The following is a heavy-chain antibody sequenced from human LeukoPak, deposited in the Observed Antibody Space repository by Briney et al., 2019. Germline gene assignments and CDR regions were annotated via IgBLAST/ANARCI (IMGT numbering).Heavy chain of an antibody. Sequence: GGTLSLSCAASGFTFDDYAMHWVRQAPVKALEWVLGISWNSGSIGYADFVKGRFTISRDNAKNSLYLQMNSLRAEDTALYYCAKEGGSYYDSRAERYFDYWGQGTLVTVSS. D-gene: IGHD3-22*01. CDR2: ISWNSGSI. CDR1: GFTFDDYA. CDR3: AKEGGSYYDSRAERYFDY. V-gene: IGHV3-9*01. J-gene: IGHJ4*02.